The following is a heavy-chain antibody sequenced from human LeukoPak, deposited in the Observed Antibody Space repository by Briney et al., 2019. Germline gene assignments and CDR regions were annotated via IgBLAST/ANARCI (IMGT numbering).Heavy chain of an antibody. CDR2: MSAYNSNT. D-gene: IGHD3-16*01. Sequence: ASVKVSCKASGYTFTSYGISWVRQAPGQGLEWRGWMSAYNSNTNYAQKLQGRVTMTTDTSTSTAYMELRSLRSDDTAVYYCAGHSRDYDYVWGSYWAFDIWGQGTMVTVSS. J-gene: IGHJ3*02. V-gene: IGHV1-18*01. CDR1: GYTFTSYG. CDR3: AGHSRDYDYVWGSYWAFDI.